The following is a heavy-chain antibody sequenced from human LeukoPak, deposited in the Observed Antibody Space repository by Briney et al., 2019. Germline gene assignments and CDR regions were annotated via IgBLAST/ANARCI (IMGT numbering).Heavy chain of an antibody. CDR2: MNHSGST. V-gene: IGHV4-34*01. CDR1: GGSFSGYY. Sequence: SETLSLTCAVYGGSFSGYYWSWIRQPPGKGLEWIGEMNHSGSTNYNPSLKSRVTISVDTSKNQFSLKLSSVTAADTAVYYCARPLGRKFGERFYYYHYMDVWGKGTMVTISS. D-gene: IGHD3-10*01. J-gene: IGHJ6*03. CDR3: ARPLGRKFGERFYYYHYMDV.